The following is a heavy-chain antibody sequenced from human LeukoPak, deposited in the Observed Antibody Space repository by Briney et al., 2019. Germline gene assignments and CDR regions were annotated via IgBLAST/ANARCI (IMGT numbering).Heavy chain of an antibody. Sequence: GGSLRLSCAASGFTFSSYEMNWVRQAPGKGLEWVSYITSSGGTIYYADSVKGRFTISRDNAKNSQYLQMNSLRAEDTAVYYCARGSRSSWFPDYWGQGTLVTVSS. V-gene: IGHV3-48*03. CDR3: ARGSRSSWFPDY. CDR1: GFTFSSYE. J-gene: IGHJ4*02. D-gene: IGHD6-13*01. CDR2: ITSSGGTI.